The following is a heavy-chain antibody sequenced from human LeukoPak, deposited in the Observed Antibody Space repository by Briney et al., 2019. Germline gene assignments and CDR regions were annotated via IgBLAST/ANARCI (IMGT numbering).Heavy chain of an antibody. CDR1: GFSFSMNG. CDR3: ATRGFWALGREAAFHQYGMDV. D-gene: IGHD3-16*01. J-gene: IGHJ6*02. V-gene: IGHV1-3*01. Sequence: ASVKISCKTSGFSFSMNGIHWVRQAPEQRPEWMGWIDGDTGDTKYSQKFQGRIIIIRDTSASTAYMEVKSLTFEDTAVYHCATRGFWALGREAAFHQYGMDVWGQGTTVTVSS. CDR2: IDGDTGDT.